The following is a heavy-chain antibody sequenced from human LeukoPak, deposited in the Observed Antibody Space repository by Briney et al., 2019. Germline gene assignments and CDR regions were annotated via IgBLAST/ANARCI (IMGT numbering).Heavy chain of an antibody. CDR2: IYYSGST. CDR1: GGSISSYY. V-gene: IGHV4-59*01. D-gene: IGHD6-13*01. J-gene: IGHJ4*02. CDR3: ARWYSSSWYYFDY. Sequence: PSETLSLTCTVSGGSISSYYWSWIRQPPGKGLESIGYIYYSGSTNYNPSLKSRVTISVDTSKNQFSLKLSSVTAADTAVYYCARWYSSSWYYFDYWGQGTLVTVSS.